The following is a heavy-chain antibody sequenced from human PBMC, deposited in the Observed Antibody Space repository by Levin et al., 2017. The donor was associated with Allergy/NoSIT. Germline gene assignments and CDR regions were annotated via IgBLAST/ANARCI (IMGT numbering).Heavy chain of an antibody. Sequence: GESLKISCAASGFTFSSYGMHWVRQAPGKGLEWVAVIWYDGSNKYYADSVKGRFTISRDNSKNTLYLQMNSLRAEDTAVYYCAREGPHRAVDYWGQGTLVTVSS. J-gene: IGHJ4*02. CDR3: AREGPHRAVDY. CDR2: IWYDGSNK. CDR1: GFTFSSYG. D-gene: IGHD1-14*01. V-gene: IGHV3-33*01.